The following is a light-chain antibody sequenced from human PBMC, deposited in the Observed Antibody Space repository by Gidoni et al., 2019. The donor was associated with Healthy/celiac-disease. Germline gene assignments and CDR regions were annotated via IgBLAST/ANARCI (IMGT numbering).Light chain of an antibody. CDR3: QQLNS. J-gene: IGKJ5*01. CDR2: AAS. Sequence: IQLTQSPSFLSASVGDRVTITCRASQGISSYLAWYQQKPGKAPKLLLYAASTLQSGVPSRFSGSGSGTEFTLTISSLQPEDFATYYCQQLNSLGQGTRLEIK. V-gene: IGKV1-9*01. CDR1: QGISSY.